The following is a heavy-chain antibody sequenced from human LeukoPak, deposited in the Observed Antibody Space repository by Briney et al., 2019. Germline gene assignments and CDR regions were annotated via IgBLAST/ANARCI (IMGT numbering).Heavy chain of an antibody. Sequence: ASVKVSCKASGYTFTSYYIHWVRQAPGQGLEWMGIINPSGGSTTYAQKFQGRVAMTRDTSTSRVYMEVSSLRSEDTAVYYCASSEYSSGWYPGYWGQGTLVTVSS. D-gene: IGHD6-19*01. J-gene: IGHJ4*02. V-gene: IGHV1-46*01. CDR1: GYTFTSYY. CDR3: ASSEYSSGWYPGY. CDR2: INPSGGST.